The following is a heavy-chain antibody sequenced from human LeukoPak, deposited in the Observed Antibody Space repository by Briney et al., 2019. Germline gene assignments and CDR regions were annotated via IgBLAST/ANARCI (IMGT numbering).Heavy chain of an antibody. CDR2: IYSSGST. J-gene: IGHJ4*02. D-gene: IGHD6-13*01. V-gene: IGHV4-4*07. Sequence: SETLSLTCSVSGCSISSYYWSWVRQTAGKGLERIGRIYSSGSTNSKPSLNSRVPMSVDTSTDQFSLRLTSVTAADTAVYYCARGTTAAAGIFDCWGQGTLVTVSS. CDR1: GCSISSYY. CDR3: ARGTTAAAGIFDC.